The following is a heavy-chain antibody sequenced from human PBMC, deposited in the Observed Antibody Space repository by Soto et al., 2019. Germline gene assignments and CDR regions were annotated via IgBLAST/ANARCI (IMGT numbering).Heavy chain of an antibody. Sequence: QVQLVQSGAEVKKPGSSVKVSCGASGGTFSSYPINWVRQAPGQGLEWMGGIIPFFGTSNYAQKFQGRVTITADESTSTAYMELRSLRTEDTAVYYNARIGHITNYGMAVWGQGTTVTVS. J-gene: IGHJ6*02. V-gene: IGHV1-69*01. CDR1: GGTFSSYP. CDR3: ARIGHITNYGMAV. CDR2: IIPFFGTS. D-gene: IGHD2-21*01.